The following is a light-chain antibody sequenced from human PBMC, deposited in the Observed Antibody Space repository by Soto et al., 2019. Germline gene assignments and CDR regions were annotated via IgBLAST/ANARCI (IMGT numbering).Light chain of an antibody. V-gene: IGLV2-14*01. CDR3: SSYTSSSTPPYV. Sequence: QSALTQPASVSGSPGQSITISCTGTSSDVGGYNYVSWYQQHPGKAPKLMMYDVSNRPSGVSNRFSGSKSGNTASLTISGLQAEDEADYYCSSYTSSSTPPYVFGTGTKLTVL. CDR1: SSDVGGYNY. CDR2: DVS. J-gene: IGLJ1*01.